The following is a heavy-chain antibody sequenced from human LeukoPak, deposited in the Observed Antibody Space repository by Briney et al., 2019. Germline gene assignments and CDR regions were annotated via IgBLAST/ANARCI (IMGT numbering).Heavy chain of an antibody. CDR1: GFTFSSYW. Sequence: GGSLRLSCAASGFTFSSYWMHWVRQAPGKGLVWVSRINSDGSSTSYADSVKGRFTVSRDNAKNTLYLQMNSLRAEDTAVYYCAKQFPYYDFWSGYYSYYYYGMDVWGQGTTVTVSS. V-gene: IGHV3-74*01. CDR3: AKQFPYYDFWSGYYSYYYYGMDV. CDR2: INSDGSST. J-gene: IGHJ6*02. D-gene: IGHD3-3*01.